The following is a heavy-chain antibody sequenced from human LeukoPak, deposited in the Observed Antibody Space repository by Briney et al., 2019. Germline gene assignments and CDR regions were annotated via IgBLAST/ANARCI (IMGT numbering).Heavy chain of an antibody. J-gene: IGHJ4*02. CDR3: ARTTSFTASGYDY. V-gene: IGHV1-8*03. CDR1: GYTFTNYH. Sequence: ASVKVSCKASGYTFTNYHINWVRPATGQGLEWMGWMYPNNGDSGYAQKFQGRVTITRDTSISTSYMELRSLRSDDTAVYFCARTTSFTASGYDYWGQGTLVTVSS. CDR2: MYPNNGDS. D-gene: IGHD6-25*01.